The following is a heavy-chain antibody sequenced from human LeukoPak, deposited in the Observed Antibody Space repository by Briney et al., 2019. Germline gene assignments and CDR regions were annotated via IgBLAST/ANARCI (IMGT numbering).Heavy chain of an antibody. Sequence: GGSLRLSCTVSGFTVSSNSMSWVRQAPGKGLVWVSRIKTDGSSTSYVDSVKGRFTISRDNAKNSLYLQMNSLRAEDTAVYYCARDRGTYYYDSTSHYDAFDIWGQGTMVTVSS. CDR2: IKTDGSST. CDR3: ARDRGTYYYDSTSHYDAFDI. D-gene: IGHD3-22*01. V-gene: IGHV3-74*01. CDR1: GFTVSSNS. J-gene: IGHJ3*02.